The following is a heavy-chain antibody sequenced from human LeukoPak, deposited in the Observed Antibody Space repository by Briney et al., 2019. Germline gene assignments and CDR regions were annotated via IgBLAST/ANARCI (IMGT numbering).Heavy chain of an antibody. CDR3: ARGTSGAFDR. CDR1: GFTFSGYW. Sequence: PGGSLRLSCAASGFTFSGYWMTWVRQAPGKGLEWVANIKRDGSEKYYVDSVKGRFTFSRDNAKNSLYLQMNSLRAEDTAVYYCARGTSGAFDRWGQGTLVTVSS. V-gene: IGHV3-7*01. CDR2: IKRDGSEK. D-gene: IGHD1-14*01. J-gene: IGHJ5*02.